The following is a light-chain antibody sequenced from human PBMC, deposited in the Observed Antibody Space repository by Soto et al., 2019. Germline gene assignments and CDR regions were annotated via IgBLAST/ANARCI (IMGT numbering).Light chain of an antibody. CDR3: AAWDDSLNGPL. V-gene: IGLV1-36*01. CDR2: FDD. Sequence: QAVVTQPPSVSAAPRQRVTISCSGSSSNIGNNAVNWYQHVLGKAPKLLIHFDDRVPSGTPDRFSGSKSGTSASLVISGLQSEDEADYYCAAWDDSLNGPLFGGGTKVTVL. CDR1: SSNIGNNA. J-gene: IGLJ3*02.